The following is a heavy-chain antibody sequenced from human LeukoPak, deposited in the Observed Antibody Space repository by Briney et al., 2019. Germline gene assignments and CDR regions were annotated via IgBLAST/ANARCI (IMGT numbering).Heavy chain of an antibody. CDR3: ARWSSELADAFDI. V-gene: IGHV3-48*01. D-gene: IGHD1-26*01. CDR1: GFTFSSYS. J-gene: IGHJ3*02. Sequence: PGGSLRLSCAASGFTFSSYSMNWVRQAPGKGLEWVSYISSSSSTIYYADSVKGRFTISRDNSKNTLYLQMNSLRAEDTAVYYCARWSSELADAFDIWGQGTMVTVSS. CDR2: ISSSSSTI.